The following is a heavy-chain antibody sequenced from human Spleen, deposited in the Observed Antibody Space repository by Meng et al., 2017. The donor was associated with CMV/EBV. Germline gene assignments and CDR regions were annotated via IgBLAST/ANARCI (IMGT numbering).Heavy chain of an antibody. V-gene: IGHV3-23*01. CDR2: ISGSGGRT. Sequence: GESLKISCAASGFTFSSYAMSWVRQARGKGLEWVSAISGSGGRTYYADSVKGRFTSSRDNSKNTLYLQINSLRVEDTAVYYCARVSSGRLGWFDPWGQGTLVTVSS. CDR1: GFTFSSYA. D-gene: IGHD2-15*01. J-gene: IGHJ5*02. CDR3: ARVSSGRLGWFDP.